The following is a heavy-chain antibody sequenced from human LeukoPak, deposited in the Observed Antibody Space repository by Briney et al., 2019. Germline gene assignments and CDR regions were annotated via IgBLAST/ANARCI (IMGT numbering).Heavy chain of an antibody. D-gene: IGHD6-13*01. Sequence: PSQTLSLTCTVSGGSISSGGYYWSWIRQPPGKGLEWIGYIYHSGSTYYNPSLKSRVTISVDRSKNQFSLKLSSVTAADTAVYYCARDGAAAAGLDYWGQGTLVTVST. CDR2: IYHSGST. J-gene: IGHJ4*02. CDR3: ARDGAAAAGLDY. V-gene: IGHV4-30-2*01. CDR1: GGSISSGGYY.